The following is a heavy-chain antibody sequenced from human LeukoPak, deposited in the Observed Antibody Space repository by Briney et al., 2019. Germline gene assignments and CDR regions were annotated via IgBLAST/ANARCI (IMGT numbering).Heavy chain of an antibody. D-gene: IGHD2-2*01. Sequence: ASVKVSCKASGYTFTSYDINWVRQATGQGLEWMGWINPNSGGTNYAQKFQGRVTMTRDTSISTAYMELSRLRSDDTAVYYCARDLGCSSTSCSPYGMDVWGQGTTVTVSS. CDR2: INPNSGGT. CDR3: ARDLGCSSTSCSPYGMDV. V-gene: IGHV1-2*02. CDR1: GYTFTSYD. J-gene: IGHJ6*02.